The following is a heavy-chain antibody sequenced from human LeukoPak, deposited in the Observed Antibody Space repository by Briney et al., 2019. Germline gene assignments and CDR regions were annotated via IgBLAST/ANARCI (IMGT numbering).Heavy chain of an antibody. D-gene: IGHD5-24*01. Sequence: GGSLRLSCAASGFTVSSNYMSWVRQAPGKGLEWVSVIYSGGSTYYADSVKGRFTISRDNSKNTLYLQMNSLRAEDTAVYYCASASTLQLVYYYYGMDVWGQGTTVTVSS. J-gene: IGHJ6*02. CDR1: GFTVSSNY. V-gene: IGHV3-66*01. CDR3: ASASTLQLVYYYYGMDV. CDR2: IYSGGST.